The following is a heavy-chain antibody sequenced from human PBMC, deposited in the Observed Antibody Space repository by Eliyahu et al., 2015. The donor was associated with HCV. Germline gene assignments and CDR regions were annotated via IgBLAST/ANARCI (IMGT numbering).Heavy chain of an antibody. J-gene: IGHJ3*02. CDR3: ARGVGEMATIMFRPTFPAFDI. CDR2: IYSGGST. Sequence: EVQLVESGGGLIQPGGSLXLSCAASGFTVSSNXMSWVRQAPGKGLEWVSVIYSGGSTYYADSVKGRFTISRDNSKNTLYLQMNSLRAEDTAAYYCARGVGEMATIMFRPTFPAFDIWGQGTMVTVSS. D-gene: IGHD5-24*01. V-gene: IGHV3-53*01. CDR1: GFTVSSNX.